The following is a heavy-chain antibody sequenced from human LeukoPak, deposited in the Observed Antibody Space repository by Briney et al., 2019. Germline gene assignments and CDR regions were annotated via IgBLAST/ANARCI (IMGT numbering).Heavy chain of an antibody. CDR3: SKDRSPLDY. CDR2: ISGSGGST. V-gene: IGHV3-23*01. D-gene: IGHD3-16*02. Sequence: GACLTLCCVPSGNTFGCCEMGGVRQARGKGMEWVSAISGSGGSTYYADSVKGRFTISRDNSKNTLYLQMNSLRAEDTAVYYCSKDRSPLDYWGEGTLVTVSS. CDR1: GNTFGCCE. J-gene: IGHJ4*02.